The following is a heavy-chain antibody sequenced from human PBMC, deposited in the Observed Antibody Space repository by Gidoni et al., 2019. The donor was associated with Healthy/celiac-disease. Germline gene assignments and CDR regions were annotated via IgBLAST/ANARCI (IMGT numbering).Heavy chain of an antibody. CDR3: AKGNYYDSSGYPFDY. J-gene: IGHJ4*02. V-gene: IGHV3-9*01. CDR1: GFTFDDYA. D-gene: IGHD3-22*01. Sequence: VQLVESGGGLVQPGRSLSLSCAASGFTFDDYAMHWVRQAPGKGLEWGSGISWNSGSIGYADSVKGRFTISRDNAKNSLYLQMNSLRAEDTALYYCAKGNYYDSSGYPFDYWGQGTLVTVSS. CDR2: ISWNSGSI.